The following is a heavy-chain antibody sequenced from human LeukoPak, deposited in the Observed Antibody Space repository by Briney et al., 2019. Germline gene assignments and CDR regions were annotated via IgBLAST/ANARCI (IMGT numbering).Heavy chain of an antibody. CDR1: GGTFSSYA. V-gene: IGHV1-18*01. CDR3: ARDGYCSGGSCYYYGMDV. D-gene: IGHD2-15*01. J-gene: IGHJ6*02. CDR2: ISAYNGNT. Sequence: ASVKVSCKASGGTFSSYAISWVRQAPGQGLEWMGWISAYNGNTNYAQKLQGRVTMTTDTSTSTAYMELRSLGSDDTAVYYCARDGYCSGGSCYYYGMDVWGQGTTVTVSS.